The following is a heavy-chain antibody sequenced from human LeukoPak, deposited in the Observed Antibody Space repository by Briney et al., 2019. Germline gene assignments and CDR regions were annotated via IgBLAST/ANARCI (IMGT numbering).Heavy chain of an antibody. CDR1: VGSISSYY. CDR2: IYYSGST. CDR3: ARVRAYSMAYYFDY. J-gene: IGHJ4*02. Sequence: SETLSLTCTVSVGSISSYYWSWIRQPPGKGLEWIGYIYYSGSTNYNPSLKSRVTISVDTSKNQFSLKLSSVTAADTAVYYCARVRAYSMAYYFDYWGQGTLVTVSS. V-gene: IGHV4-59*01. D-gene: IGHD4-11*01.